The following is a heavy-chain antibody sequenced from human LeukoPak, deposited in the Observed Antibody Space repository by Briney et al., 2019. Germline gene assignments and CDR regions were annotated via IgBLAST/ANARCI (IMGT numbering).Heavy chain of an antibody. CDR2: INPNSGGT. Sequence: ASVKVSCKASGYTFTGYYMHWVRQAPGQGLEWMGWINPNSGGTNYAQKFQGRVTMTRDTSIGTAYMELSRLRSDDTAVYYCVRYCSSTSCYSNAFDIWGQGTMVTVSS. J-gene: IGHJ3*02. D-gene: IGHD2-2*02. V-gene: IGHV1-2*02. CDR3: VRYCSSTSCYSNAFDI. CDR1: GYTFTGYY.